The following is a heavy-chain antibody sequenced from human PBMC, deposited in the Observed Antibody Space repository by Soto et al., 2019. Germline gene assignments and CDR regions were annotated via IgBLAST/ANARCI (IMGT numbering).Heavy chain of an antibody. Sequence: QVQLVQSGAEVKKPGSSVKVSCKASGGTFSSYTISWVRQAPGQGLEWMGRIIPILGIANYAQKFQGRVTITADNTTSTAYMELSSLRSEDTAVYYCARGTRIHSGSYNFDYWGQGTLVTVSS. V-gene: IGHV1-69*02. CDR1: GGTFSSYT. J-gene: IGHJ4*02. CDR2: IIPILGIA. CDR3: ARGTRIHSGSYNFDY. D-gene: IGHD1-26*01.